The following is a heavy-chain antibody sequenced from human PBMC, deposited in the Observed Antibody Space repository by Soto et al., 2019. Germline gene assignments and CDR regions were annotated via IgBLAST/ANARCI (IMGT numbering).Heavy chain of an antibody. CDR1: GYTFTSYG. CDR2: IIPILGIA. D-gene: IGHD5-18*01. Sequence: SVKVSCKASGYTFTSYGISWVRQAPGQGLEWMGRIIPILGIANYAQKFQGRVTITADKSTSTAYMELSSLRSEDTAVYYCGYSYDGPFDNWGHGTLVNVSS. V-gene: IGHV1-69*04. J-gene: IGHJ4*01. CDR3: GYSYDGPFDN.